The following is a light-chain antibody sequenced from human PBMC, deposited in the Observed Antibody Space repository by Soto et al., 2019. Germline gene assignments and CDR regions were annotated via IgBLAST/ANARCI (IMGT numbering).Light chain of an antibody. J-gene: IGKJ1*01. Sequence: DIQMTQSPSTLSASVGDRVTITCRASQFISSWLAWYQQKPGKAPKLLIYDASSLESGVPSRFSGSGYGTEFTLTISSLQPDDFATYYCQHYNSYSEAFGQGTKVDIK. CDR3: QHYNSYSEA. CDR2: DAS. CDR1: QFISSW. V-gene: IGKV1-5*01.